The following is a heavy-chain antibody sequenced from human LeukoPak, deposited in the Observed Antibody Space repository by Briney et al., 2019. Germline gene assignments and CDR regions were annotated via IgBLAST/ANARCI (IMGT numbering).Heavy chain of an antibody. CDR1: GGSISSYY. CDR3: ARFNNDYVWGSYRPNWFDP. CDR2: IYTSGST. Sequence: SETLSLTCTVSGGSISSYYWSWIRQPAGKRLEWIGHIYTSGSTNYNPSLKSRVTMSVDTSKNQFSLILSSVTAADTAVYYCARFNNDYVWGSYRPNWFDPWGQGTLVTVSS. V-gene: IGHV4-4*07. J-gene: IGHJ5*02. D-gene: IGHD3-16*02.